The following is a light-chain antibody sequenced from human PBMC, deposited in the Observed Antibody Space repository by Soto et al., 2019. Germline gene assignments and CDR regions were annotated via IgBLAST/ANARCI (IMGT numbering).Light chain of an antibody. J-gene: IGKJ4*01. V-gene: IGKV4-1*01. CDR1: QSVLYSSNNKNY. CDR3: QQYYRTPLT. CDR2: WAS. Sequence: IVMTQSPDSLAVSLGESATINCKSSQSVLYSSNNKNYLAWYQQKPGQPPKLLIYWASTRESGVPDRFSGSGSGKDFTLTISSLQAEDVAVYYCQQYYRTPLTIGGRTKVDIX.